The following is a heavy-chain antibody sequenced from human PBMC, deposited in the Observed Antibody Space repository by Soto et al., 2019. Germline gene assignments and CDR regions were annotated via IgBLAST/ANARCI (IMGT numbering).Heavy chain of an antibody. CDR3: ARGLRRYYYYSDYMDV. CDR1: GGSFSGYY. J-gene: IGHJ6*03. CDR2: INHSGSN. Sequence: QVQLQQWGAGLLKPSETLSLTCAVYGGSFSGYYWSWIRQPQGKGLEWIGEINHSGSNNYNPSLKSRVTISVDTSKNQFSLKLSSVTAADTAVYYCARGLRRYYYYSDYMDVWGKGTTVTVSS. V-gene: IGHV4-34*01.